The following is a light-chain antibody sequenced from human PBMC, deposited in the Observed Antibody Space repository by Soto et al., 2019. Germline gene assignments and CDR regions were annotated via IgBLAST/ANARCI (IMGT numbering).Light chain of an antibody. J-gene: IGKJ3*01. V-gene: IGKV1-8*01. Sequence: AIRMTQSPSSLSASTGDRVTITCRASQGISSYLGWYQQKPGKAPKLLIYAASTLQSGVPSRFSGSGSGTDFTLTISCLQSEDFATYYCQQYYSYPFTFGPGTKVDIK. CDR3: QQYYSYPFT. CDR1: QGISSY. CDR2: AAS.